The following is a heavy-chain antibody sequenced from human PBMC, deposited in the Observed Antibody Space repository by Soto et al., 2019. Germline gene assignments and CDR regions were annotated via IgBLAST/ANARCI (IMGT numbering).Heavy chain of an antibody. CDR1: GASMRNYY. Sequence: QVQLQESGPGLLKPSETLSLTCTVSGASMRNYYWSWIRQPAGKGLEWIGRIFGSGETYYNPSLKSRIILSVDLSKSQFSLELTSVTAADTAGYFCVREGDYSDNNGYPLFDYWGQGTLVTVSP. CDR2: IFGSGET. CDR3: VREGDYSDNNGYPLFDY. V-gene: IGHV4-4*07. J-gene: IGHJ4*02. D-gene: IGHD3-22*01.